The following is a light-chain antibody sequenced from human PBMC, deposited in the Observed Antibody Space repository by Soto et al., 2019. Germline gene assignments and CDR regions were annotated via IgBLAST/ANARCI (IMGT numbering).Light chain of an antibody. Sequence: EIVLTQSPSTLSFSPGARSTLSFMASQSIGIYLAWYHQKSGQAPRLLIYGTSSRATGIPDRFSGSGSGTDFTLTISRLEPEDFGVYYCQQFGSSIPHTFGQGTRLEIK. CDR3: QQFGSSIPHT. CDR2: GTS. CDR1: QSIGIY. J-gene: IGKJ5*01. V-gene: IGKV3-20*01.